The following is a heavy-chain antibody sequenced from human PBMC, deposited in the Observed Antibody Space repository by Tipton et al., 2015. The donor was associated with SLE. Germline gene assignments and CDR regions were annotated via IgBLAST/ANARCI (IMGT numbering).Heavy chain of an antibody. CDR3: ARDLGVVYPFDY. J-gene: IGHJ4*02. CDR2: ISDDGRTK. Sequence: QVQLVQSGGGLVQPGSSLRLSCAASGFSFSSFSIHWVRQAPGKGLEWVAVISDDGRTKYHADSVKGRFTISRDNSENTLYLQMNSLRAEDTAVYYCARDLGVVYPFDYWGQGTLVTVSS. V-gene: IGHV3-30*04. D-gene: IGHD1-14*01. CDR1: GFSFSSFS.